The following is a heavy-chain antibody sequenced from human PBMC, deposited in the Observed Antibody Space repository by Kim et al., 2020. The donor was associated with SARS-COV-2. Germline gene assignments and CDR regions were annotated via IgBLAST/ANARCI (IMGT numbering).Heavy chain of an antibody. D-gene: IGHD6-13*01. Sequence: GGSLRLSCAASGFTFSSYAMSWVRQAPGKGLEWVSAISGSGGSTYYADSVKGRFTISRDNSKNTLYLQMNSLRAEDTAVYYCANEPPAAPSRLVYYYGMDVWGQGTTVTVSS. CDR2: ISGSGGST. V-gene: IGHV3-23*01. CDR3: ANEPPAAPSRLVYYYGMDV. J-gene: IGHJ6*02. CDR1: GFTFSSYA.